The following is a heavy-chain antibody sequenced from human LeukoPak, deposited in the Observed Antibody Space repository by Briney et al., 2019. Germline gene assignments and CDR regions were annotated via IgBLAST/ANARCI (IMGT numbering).Heavy chain of an antibody. V-gene: IGHV4-34*01. D-gene: IGHD3-16*02. CDR3: ARGRGFYDYVWGSYRFSKTNLDY. Sequence: SETLSLTCAVYGGSFSGYYWSWIRQPPGKGLEWIGEINHSGSADYNPSLKSRVTISVDTSKNQFSLKLSSVTAADTAVYYCARGRGFYDYVWGSYRFSKTNLDYWGQGTLVTVSS. J-gene: IGHJ4*02. CDR1: GGSFSGYY. CDR2: INHSGSA.